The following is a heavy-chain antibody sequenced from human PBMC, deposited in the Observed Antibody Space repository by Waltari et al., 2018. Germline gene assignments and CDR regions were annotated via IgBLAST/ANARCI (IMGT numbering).Heavy chain of an antibody. D-gene: IGHD5-12*01. Sequence: QVQLVQSGAEVKKPGASVKVSCKASGYTFTSYGISWVRQAPGQGLEWMGWISAYNGNTNYAQKLQGRVTMTTDTSTSTAYMEPRSLRSDDTAVYYCARSLVRGYSGYDYPLDAFDIWGQGTMVTVSS. J-gene: IGHJ3*02. CDR3: ARSLVRGYSGYDYPLDAFDI. V-gene: IGHV1-18*01. CDR1: GYTFTSYG. CDR2: ISAYNGNT.